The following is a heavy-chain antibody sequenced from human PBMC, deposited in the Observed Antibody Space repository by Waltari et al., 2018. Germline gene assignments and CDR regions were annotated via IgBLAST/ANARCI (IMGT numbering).Heavy chain of an antibody. Sequence: QVQLVQSGAEVQKPGSSVKVSCKASGGTFSSYAISWLRPAPGQGLEWMGGIIPIFGTANYAQKFQGRVTITADKSTSTAYMELSSLRSEDTAVYYCARGGGGSYYDFWSGKENFDYWGQGTLVTVSS. J-gene: IGHJ4*02. D-gene: IGHD3-3*01. CDR3: ARGGGGSYYDFWSGKENFDY. V-gene: IGHV1-69*14. CDR2: IIPIFGTA. CDR1: GGTFSSYA.